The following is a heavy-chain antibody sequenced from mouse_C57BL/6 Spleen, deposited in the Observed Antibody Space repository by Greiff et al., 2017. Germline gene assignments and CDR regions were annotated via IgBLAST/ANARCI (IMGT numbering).Heavy chain of an antibody. CDR1: GYTFTSYW. CDR2: IDPSDSET. D-gene: IGHD3-2*02. CDR3: ARGEAAQAPFAMDY. V-gene: IGHV1-52*01. Sequence: QVQLQQPGAELVRPGSSVKLSCKASGYTFTSYWMHWVKQRPIQGLEWIGNIDPSDSETHYNQKFKDKATLTVDKSSSTAYMQLSSLTSEDSAVYYGARGEAAQAPFAMDYWGQGTSVTVSS. J-gene: IGHJ4*01.